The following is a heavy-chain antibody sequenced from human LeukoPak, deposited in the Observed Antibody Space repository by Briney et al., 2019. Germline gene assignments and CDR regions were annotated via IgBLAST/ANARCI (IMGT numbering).Heavy chain of an antibody. D-gene: IGHD1-26*01. Sequence: GGSLRLSCAASGFTFSNYNMNWVRQAPGKGLEWVSSISSSSSSINYADSLKGRFTISRDNAKNSVYLQMNSLRAEDTAVYYCASAPLGSTRPWGQGTLVTVSS. CDR2: ISSSSSSI. CDR1: GFTFSNYN. CDR3: ASAPLGSTRP. J-gene: IGHJ5*02. V-gene: IGHV3-21*01.